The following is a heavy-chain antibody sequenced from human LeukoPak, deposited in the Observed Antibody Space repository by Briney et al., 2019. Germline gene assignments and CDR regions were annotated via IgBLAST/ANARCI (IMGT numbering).Heavy chain of an antibody. Sequence: GGSLRLSCAVSGFPFSVYEMNWVRHAPGRGREWVSNIGSSGEIRHYADSVKGRFSISRDNAENSLFLQLNSLRVEDTGIYYCALLAVASDFDYWGQGALVTVSS. CDR3: ALLAVASDFDY. J-gene: IGHJ4*02. CDR1: GFPFSVYE. CDR2: IGSSGEIR. D-gene: IGHD6-19*01. V-gene: IGHV3-48*03.